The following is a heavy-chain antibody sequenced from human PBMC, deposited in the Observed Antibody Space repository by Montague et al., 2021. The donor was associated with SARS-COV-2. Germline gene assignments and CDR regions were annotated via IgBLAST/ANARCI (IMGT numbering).Heavy chain of an antibody. CDR1: GFTLSSYA. Sequence: SLRLSCSASGFTLSSYAMNWVRQAPGKGLEWVSSISGSDDTTYYADSVKGRFTISRDSSKNTLYLQMNNLRVEETAVYYCAKGFTSWPRGLFDYWGQGSLVTVSS. D-gene: IGHD2-2*01. V-gene: IGHV3-23*01. J-gene: IGHJ4*02. CDR2: ISGSDDTT. CDR3: AKGFTSWPRGLFDY.